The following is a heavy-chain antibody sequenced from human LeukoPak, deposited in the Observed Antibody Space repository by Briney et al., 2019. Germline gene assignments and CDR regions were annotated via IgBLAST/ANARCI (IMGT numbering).Heavy chain of an antibody. CDR1: SGSISSSYY. CDR3: ARDQGIAAAGLDY. CDR2: IYYSGST. D-gene: IGHD6-13*01. J-gene: IGHJ4*02. V-gene: IGHV4-39*07. Sequence: SETLSLTCTVSSGSISSSYYWGWIRQPPGKGLEWIGSIYYSGSTYHNPSLKSRVSISVDTSKNQFSLKLSSVTAADTAVYYCARDQGIAAAGLDYWGQGTLVTVSS.